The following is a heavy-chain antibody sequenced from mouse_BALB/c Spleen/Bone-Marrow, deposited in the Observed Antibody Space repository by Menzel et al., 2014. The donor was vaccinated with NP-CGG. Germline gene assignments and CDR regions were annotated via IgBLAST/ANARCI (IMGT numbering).Heavy chain of an antibody. CDR1: GFNIKDYY. CDR3: NGGYYEAWFAY. D-gene: IGHD2-3*01. CDR2: IDPENGDT. V-gene: IGHV14-4*02. Sequence: VHLQQSGAELVRSGASVKLSCTASGFNIKDYYMHWVKQRPEQGLEWIGWIDPENGDTEYAPKFQGKATMTADTSSNTAYLQLSSLTSEDTAVYYCNGGYYEAWFAYWGQGTLVTVSA. J-gene: IGHJ3*01.